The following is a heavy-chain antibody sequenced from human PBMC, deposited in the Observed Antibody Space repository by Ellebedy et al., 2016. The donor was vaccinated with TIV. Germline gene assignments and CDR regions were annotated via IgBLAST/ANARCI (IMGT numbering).Heavy chain of an antibody. CDR3: ARDTCSSSCPGYYYYYGMDV. CDR1: GFSFSSYG. D-gene: IGHD2-2*01. Sequence: GGSLRLSCAASGFSFSSYGMHWVRQAPGKGLEWVAVISDDGSNKNYADYVKGRFSISRDTSKNTPYLQMNSLRAEDTAVYYCARDTCSSSCPGYYYYYGMDVWGQGTTVTVSS. V-gene: IGHV3-30*03. CDR2: ISDDGSNK. J-gene: IGHJ6*02.